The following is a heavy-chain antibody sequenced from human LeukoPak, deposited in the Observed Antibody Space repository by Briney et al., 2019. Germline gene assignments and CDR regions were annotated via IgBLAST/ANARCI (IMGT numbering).Heavy chain of an antibody. D-gene: IGHD6-13*01. J-gene: IGHJ4*02. CDR3: ARAPQWAAAGTFDY. V-gene: IGHV4-59*01. Sequence: SESLSLTCTVSGDSMSSYYWCWIRQPPGKGLEWIADMSYSGSTNHNPTIESRITISADTSKKQSSLKVSSVTAADTAVYYCARAPQWAAAGTFDYWGEGTLVPVSS. CDR1: GDSMSSYY. CDR2: MSYSGST.